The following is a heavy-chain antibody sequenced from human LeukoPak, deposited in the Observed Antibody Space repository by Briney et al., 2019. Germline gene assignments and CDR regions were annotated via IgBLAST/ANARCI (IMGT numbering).Heavy chain of an antibody. CDR2: IYPGDSDT. V-gene: IGHV5-51*01. CDR3: ARLGCSSTSCYPDYYYYGMDV. CDR1: GYSFTSYW. D-gene: IGHD2-2*01. Sequence: GESLKISCKGSGYSFTSYWIGWVRQMPGKGLEWMGIIYPGDSDTRYSPSFQGQVTISADKSISTAYLQWSSLKASDTAMYYCARLGCSSTSCYPDYYYYGMDVWGQGTTATVSS. J-gene: IGHJ6*02.